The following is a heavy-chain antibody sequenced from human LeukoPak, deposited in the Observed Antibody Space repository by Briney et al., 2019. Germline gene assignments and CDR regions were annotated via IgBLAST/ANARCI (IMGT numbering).Heavy chain of an antibody. Sequence: SETLSLTCTVSGGSISSYYWSWIRQPAGKGLAWIGRIYTSGSTNYNPSLKSRVTMSVDTSKNQFSLKLSSVTAADTAVYYCASEYSGYDYSSYYYYYMDVWGKGTTVTVSS. CDR3: ASEYSGYDYSSYYYYYMDV. D-gene: IGHD5-12*01. J-gene: IGHJ6*03. CDR1: GGSISSYY. CDR2: IYTSGST. V-gene: IGHV4-4*07.